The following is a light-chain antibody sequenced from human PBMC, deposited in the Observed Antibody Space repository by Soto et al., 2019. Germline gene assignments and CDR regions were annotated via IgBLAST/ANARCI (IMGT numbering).Light chain of an antibody. CDR1: SSDVGGYNY. CDR3: SSYTSSSTRTIYV. CDR2: DVS. J-gene: IGLJ1*01. Sequence: QSALTQPASVSGSPGQSITISCTGTSSDVGGYNYVSWYQHHPGKPPKLMIYDVSNRPSGVSNRFSGSKSGNTASLTISGLQAEDEADYYCSSYTSSSTRTIYVFGTGTKVTVL. V-gene: IGLV2-14*03.